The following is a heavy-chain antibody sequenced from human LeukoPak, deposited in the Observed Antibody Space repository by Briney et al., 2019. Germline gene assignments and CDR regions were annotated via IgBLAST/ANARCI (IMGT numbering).Heavy chain of an antibody. D-gene: IGHD6-6*01. Sequence: ASVKVSCKASGYTFTSYGISWVRQAPGQGLEWMGWISAYNGNTNYAQKFQGRVTMTRDTSISTAYMELSRLRSDDTAVYYCASFIAARPTETYYYYYMDVWGKGTTVTVSS. V-gene: IGHV1-18*01. J-gene: IGHJ6*03. CDR3: ASFIAARPTETYYYYYMDV. CDR1: GYTFTSYG. CDR2: ISAYNGNT.